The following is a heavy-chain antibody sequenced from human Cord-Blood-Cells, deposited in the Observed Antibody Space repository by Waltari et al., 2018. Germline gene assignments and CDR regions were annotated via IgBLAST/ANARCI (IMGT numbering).Heavy chain of an antibody. CDR2: INHNSGGT. Sequence: QVQLVQSGAEVKKPGASVKVSCKASGYTFTGYYMHWVRQAPGQGLAWRGWINHNSGGTNHAQKFQGRVTMTRDTSISTAYMELSRLRSDDTAVYYGARGYSSSYYYYGMDVWGQGTTVTVSS. J-gene: IGHJ6*02. D-gene: IGHD6-6*01. V-gene: IGHV1-2*02. CDR1: GYTFTGYY. CDR3: ARGYSSSYYYYGMDV.